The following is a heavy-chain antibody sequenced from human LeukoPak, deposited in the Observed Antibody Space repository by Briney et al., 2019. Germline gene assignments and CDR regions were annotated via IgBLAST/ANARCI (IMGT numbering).Heavy chain of an antibody. CDR3: AKFGEYQLLSSVPRRFDP. J-gene: IGHJ5*02. Sequence: PGGSLRLSCAASGFTYSAFGMHWVRQAPGKGLEWVAIIWPDGTHTYYADSVKGRFTISRDNSKNTLNLQMNSLRAEDTAVYYCAKFGEYQLLSSVPRRFDPWGQGTLVTVSS. CDR2: IWPDGTHT. CDR1: GFTYSAFG. V-gene: IGHV3-33*06. D-gene: IGHD2-2*01.